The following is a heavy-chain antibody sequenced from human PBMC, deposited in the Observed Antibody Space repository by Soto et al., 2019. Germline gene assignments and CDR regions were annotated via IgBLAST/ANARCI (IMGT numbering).Heavy chain of an antibody. CDR2: ISSSSSYI. CDR1: GFTFSSYS. CDR3: EGQQLGKYYYYYGMDV. J-gene: IGHJ6*02. Sequence: EVQLVESGGGLVKTGGSLRLSCAASGFTFSSYSMNWVRQAPGKGLEWVSSISSSSSYIYYADSVKGRFTISRDNAKNSLYLQMNSLRAEDTAVYYCEGQQLGKYYYYYGMDVWGQGTTVTVSS. D-gene: IGHD6-6*01. V-gene: IGHV3-21*01.